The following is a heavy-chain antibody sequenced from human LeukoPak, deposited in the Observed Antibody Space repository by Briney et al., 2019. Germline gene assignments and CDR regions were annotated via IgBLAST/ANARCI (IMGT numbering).Heavy chain of an antibody. V-gene: IGHV4-34*01. D-gene: IGHD5-24*01. CDR2: INHSGST. CDR1: GGSFSGYY. J-gene: IGHJ4*02. CDR3: ARGRRWLQLSGGLDY. Sequence: SETLPLTCAVYGGSFSGYYWSWIRQPPGKGLEWIGEINHSGSTNYNPSLKSRVTISVDTSKNQFSLKLSSVTAADTAVYYCARGRRWLQLSGGLDYWGQGTLVTVSS.